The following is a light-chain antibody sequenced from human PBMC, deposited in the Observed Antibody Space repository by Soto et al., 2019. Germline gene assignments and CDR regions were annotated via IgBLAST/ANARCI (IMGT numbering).Light chain of an antibody. CDR1: QSVRSTY. J-gene: IGKJ4*01. Sequence: EMVMTQSPVTLSVSPGERATLSCRASQSVRSTYLAWYQQKPGQAPRLLIFGVSNRAAGIPARFSGSGSGTELTLTISSLQSEDFAVYYCQQYGDWPLTFGGGTKVDIK. CDR2: GVS. V-gene: IGKV3-15*01. CDR3: QQYGDWPLT.